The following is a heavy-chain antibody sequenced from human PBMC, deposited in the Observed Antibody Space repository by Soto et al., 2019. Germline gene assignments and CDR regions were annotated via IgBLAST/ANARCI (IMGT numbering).Heavy chain of an antibody. CDR2: ISYDGSNK. CDR1: GFTFSSYG. Sequence: QVQLVESGGGVVQPGRSLRLSCAASGFTFSSYGMHWVRQAPGKGLEWVAVISYDGSNKYYADSVKGRFTISRDNSKNTLYLQMNSLRAEDTAVYYCAKYQGSGWSADYWGQGTLVTVSS. J-gene: IGHJ4*02. CDR3: AKYQGSGWSADY. D-gene: IGHD6-19*01. V-gene: IGHV3-30*18.